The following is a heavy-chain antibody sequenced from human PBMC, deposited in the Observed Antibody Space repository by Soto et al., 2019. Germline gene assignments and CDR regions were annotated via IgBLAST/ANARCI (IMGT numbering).Heavy chain of an antibody. J-gene: IGHJ3*02. CDR1: GLTLSTYA. V-gene: IGHV3-23*01. D-gene: IGHD3-22*01. CDR2: IGNSGATI. CDR3: AHPRGSGVYYAYDI. Sequence: PGGSLRLSWAPSGLTLSTYARCCVRQAPGRGLEWVSAIGNSGATIYYADSVPGRSTISRGNSLNSLFLQMNRLRIEDTAVYYCAHPRGSGVYYAYDIWGQGTMVIVSS.